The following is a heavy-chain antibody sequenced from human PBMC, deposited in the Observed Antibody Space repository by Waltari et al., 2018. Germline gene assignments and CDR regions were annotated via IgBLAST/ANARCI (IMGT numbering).Heavy chain of an antibody. CDR1: GFTFSSYA. CDR2: MTYDGSNK. V-gene: IGHV3-30*01. CDR3: AWSFIAALNIDY. D-gene: IGHD6-6*01. Sequence: QVQLVESGGGVVQPGRSLRLSCAASGFTFSSYAMHWVRQAPGRGLEWVAVMTYDGSNKYYADSVKGRFTISRDNSKNTLYLQMNSLRAEDTAVYYCAWSFIAALNIDYWGQGTLVTVSS. J-gene: IGHJ4*02.